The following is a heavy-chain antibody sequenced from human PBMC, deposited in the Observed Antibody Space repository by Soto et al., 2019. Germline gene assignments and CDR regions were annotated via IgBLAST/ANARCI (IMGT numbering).Heavy chain of an antibody. CDR3: AQTGDVPCNYYGMDV. D-gene: IGHD3-16*01. Sequence: QVQLVQSGAEVKKPGASVKVSCKASGYTFTRSGISWVRQAPGQGLEWMGWINGYNGNTNYAQKFQGRITMTTDTPTSTSYMERRSLRSDDTAVYYCAQTGDVPCNYYGMDVWGQGTTVIVSS. J-gene: IGHJ6*02. CDR2: INGYNGNT. V-gene: IGHV1-18*01. CDR1: GYTFTRSG.